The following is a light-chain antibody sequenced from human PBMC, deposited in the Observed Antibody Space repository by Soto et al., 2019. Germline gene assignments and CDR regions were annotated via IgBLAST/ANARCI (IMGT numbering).Light chain of an antibody. V-gene: IGKV1-39*01. CDR1: QNIYNY. Sequence: DIQMTQSPSSLSSSVGDRDTLTCRTSQNIYNYLNWYQQKPGKAPKLLIYAASSVQSGVPLRFSGSGSGTDFTLTISSLQPEDFATYYCQQTHSTPVTFGQGHDWRI. CDR2: AAS. J-gene: IGKJ5*01. CDR3: QQTHSTPVT.